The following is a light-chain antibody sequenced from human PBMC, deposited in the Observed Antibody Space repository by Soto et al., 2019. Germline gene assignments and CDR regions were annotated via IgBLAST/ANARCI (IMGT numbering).Light chain of an antibody. CDR1: QSVLYSSNNKNY. V-gene: IGKV4-1*01. CDR2: WAS. J-gene: IGKJ3*01. CDR3: QQYYSTPPVT. Sequence: DIVMTQSPDSLAVSLGERATINCKSSQSVLYSSNNKNYLAWYQQKPGQPPKLLIYWASTRESGVPDRFSGSGSGTDFTLTISSLQAEGVADYYCQQYYSTPPVTFGPGTKVDIK.